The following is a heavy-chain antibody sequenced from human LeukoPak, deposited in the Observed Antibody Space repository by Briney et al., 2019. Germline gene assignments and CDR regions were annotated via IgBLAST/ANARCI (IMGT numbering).Heavy chain of an antibody. J-gene: IGHJ4*02. CDR3: ARGGWGRFDY. CDR1: GDIFSSNSAA. CDR2: TNYRSKWND. D-gene: IGHD3-16*01. V-gene: IGHV6-1*01. Sequence: SQTLSLTCAISGDIFSSNSAAWNWIRQSPSRGLGWRGRTNYRSKWNDDYAQYVKSRITSNPDTCKNQFSLQMKSAAAEDTAVYSCARGGWGRFDYWGQGTLVTVSS.